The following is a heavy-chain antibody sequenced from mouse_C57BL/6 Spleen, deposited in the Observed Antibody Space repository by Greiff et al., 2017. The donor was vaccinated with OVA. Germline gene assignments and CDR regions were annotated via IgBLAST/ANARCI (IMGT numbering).Heavy chain of an antibody. J-gene: IGHJ1*03. CDR1: GYAFTNYL. D-gene: IGHD2-5*01. Sequence: QVQLQQSGAELVRPGTSVKVSCKASGYAFTNYLIEWVKQRPGQGLEWIGVINPGSGGTNYNEKFKGKATLTADKSSSTAYMQLSSLTSEDSAVYFCARYNYSNHWYFDVWGTGTTVTVSS. V-gene: IGHV1-54*01. CDR2: INPGSGGT. CDR3: ARYNYSNHWYFDV.